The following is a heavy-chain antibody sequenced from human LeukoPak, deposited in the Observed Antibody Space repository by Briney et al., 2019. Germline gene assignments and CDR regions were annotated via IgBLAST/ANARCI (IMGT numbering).Heavy chain of an antibody. D-gene: IGHD2-2*01. J-gene: IGHJ3*02. CDR3: ARDMAPSHIVVVPAVSNDAFDI. CDR1: GYTFTGYY. V-gene: IGHV1-2*02. CDR2: INPNSGGT. Sequence: GASVKVSCKASGYTFTGYYMHWVRQAPGQGLEWMGWINPNSGGTNYAQKFQGRVTMTRDTSISTVYMELSRLRSDDTAVYYCARDMAPSHIVVVPAVSNDAFDIWGQGTMVTVSS.